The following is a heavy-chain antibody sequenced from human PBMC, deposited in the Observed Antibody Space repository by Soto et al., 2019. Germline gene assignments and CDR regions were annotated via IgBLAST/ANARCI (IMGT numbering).Heavy chain of an antibody. CDR2: IIPIFGTA. CDR3: ASTGGLVVVTAIRD. D-gene: IGHD2-21*02. V-gene: IGHV1-69*13. CDR1: GGTFSSYA. Sequence: ASVKVSCKASGGTFSSYAISWVRQAPGQGLEWMGGIIPIFGTANYAQKFQGRVTITADESTSTAYMELSSLRSEDTAVYYCASTGGLVVVTAIRDWGQGALVTVSS. J-gene: IGHJ4*02.